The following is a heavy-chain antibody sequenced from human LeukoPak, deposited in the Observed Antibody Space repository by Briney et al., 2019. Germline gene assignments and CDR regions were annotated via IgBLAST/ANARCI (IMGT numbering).Heavy chain of an antibody. Sequence: SETLSLTCTVSGGSISSYYWSWIRQPPGKGLEWIGYIYYSGSTNYNPSLKSRVTISVDTSKNQFSLKLSSVTAADTAVYCCAREVSVRGVINAWFDPWGQGTLVTVSS. J-gene: IGHJ5*02. D-gene: IGHD3-10*01. CDR1: GGSISSYY. V-gene: IGHV4-59*01. CDR2: IYYSGST. CDR3: AREVSVRGVINAWFDP.